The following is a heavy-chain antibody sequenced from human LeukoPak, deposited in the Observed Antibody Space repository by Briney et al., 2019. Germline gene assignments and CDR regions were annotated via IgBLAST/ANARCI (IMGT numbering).Heavy chain of an antibody. CDR3: ARGSYDYVWGSYRYTAFDY. V-gene: IGHV1-18*01. CDR2: ISAYNGNT. J-gene: IGHJ4*02. CDR1: GYTFTSYG. Sequence: ASVKVSCKASGYTFTSYGISWVRRAPGQGLEWTGWISAYNGNTNYAQKLQGRVTMTTDTSTSTAYVELRSLRSDDTAVYYCARGSYDYVWGSYRYTAFDYWGQGTLVTVSS. D-gene: IGHD3-16*02.